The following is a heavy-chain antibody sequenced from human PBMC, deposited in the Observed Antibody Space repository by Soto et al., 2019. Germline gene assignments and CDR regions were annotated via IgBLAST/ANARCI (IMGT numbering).Heavy chain of an antibody. J-gene: IGHJ4*02. CDR2: IIPIFGTA. Sequence: GASVKVSCKASGGTFSSYAISWVRQAPGQGLERMGGIIPIFGTANYAQKFQGRVTITADESTSTAYMELSSLRSEDTAVYYCAREYYYDCSGYYYSLDYWGQGTLVTVSS. V-gene: IGHV1-69*13. CDR1: GGTFSSYA. D-gene: IGHD3-22*01. CDR3: AREYYYDCSGYYYSLDY.